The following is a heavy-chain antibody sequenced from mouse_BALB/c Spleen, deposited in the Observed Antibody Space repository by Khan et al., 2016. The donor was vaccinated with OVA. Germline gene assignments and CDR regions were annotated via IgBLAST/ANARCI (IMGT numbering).Heavy chain of an antibody. J-gene: IGHJ3*01. D-gene: IGHD2-2*01. V-gene: IGHV1S135*01. CDR1: GYSFTSYY. Sequence: EVQLQQSGPELMKPGASVKISCKASGYSFTSYYIHWVKQSHGKSLEWIGYVDPFSGGTTYNQKFKGKATLTVDKSSSTAYIHFSNLTSEDSAVYYGTRHGYVAWFTYWGQGTLVTVSA. CDR3: TRHGYVAWFTY. CDR2: VDPFSGGT.